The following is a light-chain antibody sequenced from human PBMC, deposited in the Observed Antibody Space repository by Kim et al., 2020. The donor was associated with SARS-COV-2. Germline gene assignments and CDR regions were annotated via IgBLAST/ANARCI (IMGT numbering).Light chain of an antibody. CDR2: DVS. J-gene: IGLJ1*01. CDR1: SSDVGGYNY. Sequence: QSALTQPASVSGSPGQSITISCTGTSSDVGGYNYVSWYQQHPGKAPTLIIYDVSNRPSGVSNRFSGSKSGNTASLTISGLQAEDEADYYCGSYTSSSTLYVFGTGTKVTVL. CDR3: GSYTSSSTLYV. V-gene: IGLV2-14*03.